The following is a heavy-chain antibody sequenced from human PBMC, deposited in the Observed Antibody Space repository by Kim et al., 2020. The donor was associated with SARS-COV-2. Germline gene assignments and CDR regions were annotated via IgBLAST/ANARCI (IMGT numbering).Heavy chain of an antibody. CDR1: GFTVSSNY. V-gene: IGHV3-53*01. Sequence: GGSLRLSCAASGFTVSSNYMNWVRQAPGKGLEWVSVIYAGGYTYYTDSVKGRFTISRDNSKNTLYLQMNSVRAEYTAVYYCAREKYGMDVWGQGTTVTVSS. J-gene: IGHJ6*02. CDR3: AREKYGMDV. CDR2: IYAGGYT.